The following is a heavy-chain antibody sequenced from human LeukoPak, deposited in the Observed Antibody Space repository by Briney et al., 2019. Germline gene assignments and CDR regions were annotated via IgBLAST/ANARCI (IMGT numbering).Heavy chain of an antibody. J-gene: IGHJ5*02. CDR3: AKDAQRGFDYSNSLEH. V-gene: IGHV3-23*01. CDR1: GFTFSNYV. D-gene: IGHD4-11*01. Sequence: PPGGSLRLSCAASGFTFSNYVMSWVRQAPGKGLEWVSGISGGAGSTHYADSVKGRFTISRDNFRRTVSLEMNSLRAEDTAVYYCAKDAQRGFDYSNSLEHWGQGSLVIVSS. CDR2: ISGGAGST.